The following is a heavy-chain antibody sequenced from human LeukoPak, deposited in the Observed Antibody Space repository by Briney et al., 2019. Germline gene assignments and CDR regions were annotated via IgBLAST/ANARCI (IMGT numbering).Heavy chain of an antibody. CDR3: ARALRQSTWGVQLWLQYYFDY. CDR2: IYYSGST. CDR1: GGSISSGDYY. V-gene: IGHV4-30-4*01. D-gene: IGHD5-18*01. Sequence: SETLSLTCTVSGGSISSGDYYWSWIRRPPGKGLEWIGYIYYSGSTYYNPSLKSRVTMSVDTSKNQFSLNLSFVTAADTAVYYCARALRQSTWGVQLWLQYYFDYWGQGILVTVSS. J-gene: IGHJ4*02.